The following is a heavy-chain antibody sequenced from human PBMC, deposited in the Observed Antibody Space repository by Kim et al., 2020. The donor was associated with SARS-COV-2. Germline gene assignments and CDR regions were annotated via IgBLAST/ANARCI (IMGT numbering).Heavy chain of an antibody. CDR1: GFTVSSNY. V-gene: IGHV3-53*01. D-gene: IGHD3-3*01. CDR2: IYRNGNT. J-gene: IGHJ6*02. CDR3: ARDAAVERNDESWSGYYRYYGMDV. Sequence: GGSLRLSCAASGFTVSSNYMNWVRQAPGKGLEWVSVIYRNGNTYHADSVKGRFSISRDDFKNTLYLQMNSLRVEDTAVYYCARDAAVERNDESWSGYYRYYGMDVWGQGTTVTVSS.